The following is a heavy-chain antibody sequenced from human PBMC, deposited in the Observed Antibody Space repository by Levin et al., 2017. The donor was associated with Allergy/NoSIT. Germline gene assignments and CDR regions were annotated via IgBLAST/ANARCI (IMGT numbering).Heavy chain of an antibody. CDR1: GFTFSSYA. CDR3: ARGGLVYTVGVDY. Sequence: GESLKISCAASGFTFSSYAMHWVRQAPGKGLEWVAIISYDGETKFYADSVKGRFTISRDKSENTLYLQVSSLRAEDTALYYCARGGLVYTVGVDYWGQGTLVTVSS. V-gene: IGHV3-30*04. J-gene: IGHJ4*02. D-gene: IGHD4-23*01. CDR2: ISYDGETK.